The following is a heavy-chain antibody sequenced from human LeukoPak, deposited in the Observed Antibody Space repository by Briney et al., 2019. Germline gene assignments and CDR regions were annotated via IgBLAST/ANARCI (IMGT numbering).Heavy chain of an antibody. V-gene: IGHV3-48*02. Sequence: GGSLRLSCAASGFTFSSYSMNWVRQAPGKGLEWISYISGSGSTIYYADSVKGRFTISRDNAKNSRYLQMSSLRDEDTAVYYCARSTVTLYWGQGTLVTVSS. CDR1: GFTFSSYS. J-gene: IGHJ4*02. D-gene: IGHD4-17*01. CDR3: ARSTVTLY. CDR2: ISGSGSTI.